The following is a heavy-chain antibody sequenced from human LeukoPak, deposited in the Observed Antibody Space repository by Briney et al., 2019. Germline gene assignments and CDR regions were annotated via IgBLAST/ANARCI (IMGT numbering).Heavy chain of an antibody. Sequence: GGSLRLSCAASGFTFSSYGMHWVRQTPGKGLEWVAVISYDGSNKYYADSVKGRFTISRDNSKNTLYLQMNSLRAEDTAVYYCAKDRATKENYYGSGSLNWFDPWGQGTLVTVSS. V-gene: IGHV3-30*18. CDR3: AKDRATKENYYGSGSLNWFDP. J-gene: IGHJ5*02. CDR1: GFTFSSYG. D-gene: IGHD3-10*01. CDR2: ISYDGSNK.